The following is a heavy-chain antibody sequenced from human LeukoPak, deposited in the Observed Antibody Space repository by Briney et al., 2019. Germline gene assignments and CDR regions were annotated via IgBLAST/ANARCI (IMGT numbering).Heavy chain of an antibody. CDR2: IIPIFGTA. V-gene: IGHV1-69*13. CDR1: GGTFSSYA. CDR3: ARASPNYCDSSGYSPFDY. D-gene: IGHD3-22*01. Sequence: SVKVSCKASGGTFSSYAISWVRQAPGQGLEWMGGIIPIFGTANYAQKFQGRVTITADESTSTAYMELSSLRSEDTAVYYCARASPNYCDSSGYSPFDYWGQGTLVTVSS. J-gene: IGHJ4*02.